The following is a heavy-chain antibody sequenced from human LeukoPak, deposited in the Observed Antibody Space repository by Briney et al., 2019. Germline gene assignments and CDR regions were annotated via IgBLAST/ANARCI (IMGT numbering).Heavy chain of an antibody. CDR3: ARAAYYYDSSGYRYFDY. V-gene: IGHV3-74*01. CDR1: GFTFDDYA. CDR2: INSDGSST. J-gene: IGHJ4*02. Sequence: PGGSLRLSCAASGFTFDDYAMHWVRQAPGKGLEWVSRINSDGSSTSYADSVKGRFTISRDNAKNTLYLQMNSLRAEDTAVYYCARAAYYYDSSGYRYFDYWGQGTLVTVSS. D-gene: IGHD3-22*01.